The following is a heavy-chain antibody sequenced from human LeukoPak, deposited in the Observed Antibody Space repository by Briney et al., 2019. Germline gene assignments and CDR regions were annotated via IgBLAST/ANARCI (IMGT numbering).Heavy chain of an antibody. CDR2: ISAYNGNT. V-gene: IGHV1-18*01. Sequence: ASVTVSCTASGYTFTSYGISWVRQAPGQGLEWMGWISAYNGNTNYAQKLQGRVTMTTDTSTSTAYMELRSLRSDDTAVYYCARDESIIAVAANIDYWGQGTLVTVSS. CDR1: GYTFTSYG. CDR3: ARDESIIAVAANIDY. J-gene: IGHJ4*02. D-gene: IGHD6-19*01.